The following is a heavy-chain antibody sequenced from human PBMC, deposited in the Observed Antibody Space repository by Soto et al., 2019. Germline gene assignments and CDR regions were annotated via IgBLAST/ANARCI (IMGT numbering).Heavy chain of an antibody. CDR3: ARVHDYDFWSGYRNYFDY. V-gene: IGHV3-11*01. D-gene: IGHD3-3*01. CDR2: ISSSGSTI. CDR1: GSTFSDYY. J-gene: IGHJ4*02. Sequence: GGSLRLSCAASGSTFSDYYMSWIRQAPGKGLEWVSYISSSGSTIYYADSVKGRFTISRDNAKNSLYPQMNSLRAEDTAVYYCARVHDYDFWSGYRNYFDYWGQGTLVTVSS.